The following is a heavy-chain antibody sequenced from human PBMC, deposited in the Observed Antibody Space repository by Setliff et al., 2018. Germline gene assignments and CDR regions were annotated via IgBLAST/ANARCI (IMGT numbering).Heavy chain of an antibody. CDR3: ATFHGYTYGYDY. CDR1: GFTFKTYS. Sequence: ASVKVSCKASGFTFKTYSFSWIRQAPGQGLEWVGWISGYNSNTIYAQNFQGRVTMTTDASTNTAYMELRSLGSDDTAVYYCATFHGYTYGYDYWGQGTLVTVSS. D-gene: IGHD5-18*01. V-gene: IGHV1-18*01. CDR2: ISGYNSNT. J-gene: IGHJ4*02.